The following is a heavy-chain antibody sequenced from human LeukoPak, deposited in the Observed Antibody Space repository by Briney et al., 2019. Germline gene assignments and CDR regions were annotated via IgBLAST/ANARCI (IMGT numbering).Heavy chain of an antibody. Sequence: ASVKVSCKVSGYTFTDYYMRWVQQAPGKGLEWMGLVDPEDGETIYAEKFQGRVTITADTSTDTAYMELSSLRSEDTAVYYCATEPGIAVAGDDAFDIWGQGTMVTVSS. J-gene: IGHJ3*02. D-gene: IGHD6-19*01. V-gene: IGHV1-69-2*01. CDR3: ATEPGIAVAGDDAFDI. CDR1: GYTFTDYY. CDR2: VDPEDGET.